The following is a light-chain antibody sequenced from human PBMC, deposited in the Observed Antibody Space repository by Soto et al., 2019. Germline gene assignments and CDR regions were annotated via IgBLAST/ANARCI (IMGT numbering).Light chain of an antibody. J-gene: IGKJ1*01. Sequence: DVHLTQSPATLSASVGDRVTISCRASQSINKWLAWYQHKPGKGPSLLIYEVSTLHTGVPSRFSGSGSGTDCTLTISSLQPEDFATYYCQQSYSTPQALGQGTKVDIK. CDR2: EVS. V-gene: IGKV1-39*01. CDR1: QSINKW. CDR3: QQSYSTPQA.